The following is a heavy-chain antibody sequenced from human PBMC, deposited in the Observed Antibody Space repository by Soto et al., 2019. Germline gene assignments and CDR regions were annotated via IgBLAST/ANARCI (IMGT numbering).Heavy chain of an antibody. CDR2: INPNSGGT. J-gene: IGHJ6*02. Sequence: QVQLVQSGAEVKKPGASVKVSCKASGYTFTGYYMHWVRQAPGQGLEWMGWINPNSGGTNYAQKCQGWVTMTRDTSISTAYSELSRLRSDETGVYYCARGIRMVRGVIGSEMYGMDVWGQGTTVTVSS. CDR3: ARGIRMVRGVIGSEMYGMDV. D-gene: IGHD3-10*01. V-gene: IGHV1-2*04. CDR1: GYTFTGYY.